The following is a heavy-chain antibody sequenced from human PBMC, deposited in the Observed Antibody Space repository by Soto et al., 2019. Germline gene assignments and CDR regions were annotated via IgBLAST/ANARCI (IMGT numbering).Heavy chain of an antibody. CDR1: GFTFSSYW. V-gene: IGHV3-74*01. CDR2: INSDGSST. Sequence: GGSLRLSCAASGFTFSSYWMHWVRQAPGKGLVWVSRINSDGSSTNYADSVKGRSTISRDNAKNTLYLQMNSLRAEDTAVYYCARVAPIGSQVIDYWGQGTLVTVSS. D-gene: IGHD2-15*01. J-gene: IGHJ4*02. CDR3: ARVAPIGSQVIDY.